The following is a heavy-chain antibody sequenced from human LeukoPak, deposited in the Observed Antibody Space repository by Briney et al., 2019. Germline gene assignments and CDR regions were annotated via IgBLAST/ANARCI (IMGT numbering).Heavy chain of an antibody. D-gene: IGHD2-8*01. J-gene: IGHJ4*02. CDR3: ARGRWDIVLMVYANDYFDY. CDR1: GGSISSYY. Sequence: SETLSLTSTVSGGSISSYYWSWIRQPPGKGLEWIGEINHSGSTNYNPSLKSRVTISVDTSKNQFSLKLSSVTAADTAVYYCARGRWDIVLMVYANDYFDYWGQGTLVTVSS. CDR2: INHSGST. V-gene: IGHV4-34*01.